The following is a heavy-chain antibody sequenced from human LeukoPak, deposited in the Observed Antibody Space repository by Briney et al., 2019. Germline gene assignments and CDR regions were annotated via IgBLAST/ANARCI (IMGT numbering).Heavy chain of an antibody. Sequence: GASVKVSCKASGGTFISYAISWVRQAPGQGLEWMGGIIPIFGTANYAQKFQGRVTITTDESTSIAYMELSSLRSEDTAVYYCARDHGGSELPYFDYWGQGTLVTVSS. J-gene: IGHJ4*02. CDR2: IIPIFGTA. CDR3: ARDHGGSELPYFDY. V-gene: IGHV1-69*05. CDR1: GGTFISYA. D-gene: IGHD1-7*01.